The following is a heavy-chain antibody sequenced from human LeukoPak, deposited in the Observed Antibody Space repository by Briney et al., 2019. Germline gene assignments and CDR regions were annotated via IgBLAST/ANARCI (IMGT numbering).Heavy chain of an antibody. CDR1: GGSFSGYY. CDR3: ARAAYDVRLDY. V-gene: IGHV4-34*01. J-gene: IGHJ4*02. D-gene: IGHD1-1*01. Sequence: SETLSLTCALYGGSFSGYYWSWIRQPPGKGLEWIGEINHSGSTNYNASLKSRVTISVDTSKNQFSLKLSSVTAADTAVYYCARAAYDVRLDYWGQGTLVTVSS. CDR2: INHSGST.